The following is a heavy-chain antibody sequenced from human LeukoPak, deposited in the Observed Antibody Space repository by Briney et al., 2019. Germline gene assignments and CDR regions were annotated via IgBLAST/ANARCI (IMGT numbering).Heavy chain of an antibody. CDR3: ARGGLTVTTTGLYY. D-gene: IGHD4-17*01. V-gene: IGHV4-30-2*01. J-gene: IGHJ4*02. CDR2: ISHSGST. Sequence: QASETLSLTCTVSGGSITSGGYYWSWIRQPPGKGLEWIGYISHSGSTYYNPSLRSRVTISVDTSKNQLSLKLTSVTAADTAVYYCARGGLTVTTTGLYYWGQGTLVTVSS. CDR1: GGSITSGGYY.